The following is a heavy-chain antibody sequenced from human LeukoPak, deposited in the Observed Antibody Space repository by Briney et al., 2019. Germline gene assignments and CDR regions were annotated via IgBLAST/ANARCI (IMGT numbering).Heavy chain of an antibody. Sequence: SETLSLTCTVSGGSISSYYWSWIRQPPGKGLEWIGYIYYSGSTNYNPSLKSRVTISVDTSKNQFSLKLSSVTAADTAVYYCARSRGGYYDGSGYYPDYWGQGTLVAVSS. CDR2: IYYSGST. D-gene: IGHD3-22*01. CDR3: ARSRGGYYDGSGYYPDY. CDR1: GGSISSYY. J-gene: IGHJ4*02. V-gene: IGHV4-59*01.